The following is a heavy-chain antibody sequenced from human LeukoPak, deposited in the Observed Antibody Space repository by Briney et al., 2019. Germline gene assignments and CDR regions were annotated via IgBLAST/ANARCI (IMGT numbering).Heavy chain of an antibody. Sequence: GGSLRLSCAASGLTFSDYYMSWIRQAPGKGLECVSYISSSGSTIYYADSVKGRFTISRDNAKNSLYLQMNILRAEDTAVYYCARGGYSGYVYFDYWGRGTLVTVSS. CDR1: GLTFSDYY. D-gene: IGHD5-12*01. CDR2: ISSSGSTI. V-gene: IGHV3-11*04. CDR3: ARGGYSGYVYFDY. J-gene: IGHJ4*02.